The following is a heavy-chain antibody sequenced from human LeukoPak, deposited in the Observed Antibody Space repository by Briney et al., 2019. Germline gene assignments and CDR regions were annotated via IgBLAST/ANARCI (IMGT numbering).Heavy chain of an antibody. J-gene: IGHJ4*02. Sequence: SETLSLTCTVSGDSISTYYWSWIRQPPGKRLEWIGYINYSGSTNYNPSLKSRVTISVDTSKNQFSLNLSSVTAADTAVYYCSRENGAFSPFGYWGQGVLVTV. CDR2: INYSGST. CDR1: GDSISTYY. D-gene: IGHD2-8*01. V-gene: IGHV4-59*01. CDR3: SRENGAFSPFGY.